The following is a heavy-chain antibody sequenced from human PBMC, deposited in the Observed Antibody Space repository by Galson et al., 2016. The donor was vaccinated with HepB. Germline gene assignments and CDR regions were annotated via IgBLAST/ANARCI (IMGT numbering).Heavy chain of an antibody. J-gene: IGHJ5*01. Sequence: SLRLSCAASGFTFSSHGMSWVRQAPGKGLEWVSSISGTGSSTYYADSLKGRFTISRGNSKDTLYLQMNSLRAEDTAVYYCAKDPYYYGSVAWVLDSWGQGTLVTVSS. CDR1: GFTFSSHG. D-gene: IGHD3-10*01. CDR2: ISGTGSST. V-gene: IGHV3-23*01. CDR3: AKDPYYYGSVAWVLDS.